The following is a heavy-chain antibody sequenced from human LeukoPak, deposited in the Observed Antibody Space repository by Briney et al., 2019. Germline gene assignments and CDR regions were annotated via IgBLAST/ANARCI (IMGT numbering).Heavy chain of an antibody. V-gene: IGHV3-30-3*01. D-gene: IGHD5-18*01. CDR1: GFTFSSYA. CDR2: ISYDGSNK. CDR3: ARDGADTAMVTGGYYFDY. Sequence: GGPLRLSCAASGFTFSSYAMQWVRQAPGKGLEWVAAISYDGSNKYYADSVKGRFTISRDNSKNTLYLQMNSLRAEDTAVYYCARDGADTAMVTGGYYFDYWGQGTLVTVSS. J-gene: IGHJ4*02.